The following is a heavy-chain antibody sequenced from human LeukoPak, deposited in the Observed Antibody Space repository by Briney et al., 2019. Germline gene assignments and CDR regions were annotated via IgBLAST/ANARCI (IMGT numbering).Heavy chain of an antibody. V-gene: IGHV1-46*01. CDR2: INPSGGST. CDR3: ARALYYDFWSPSYEVDY. CDR1: GYTFTSYY. Sequence: ASVKVSCKAPGYTFTSYYMHWVRQAPGQGLEWMGIINPSGGSTSYAQKFQGRVTMTRDTSTSTVYMELSSLRSEDTAVYYCARALYYDFWSPSYEVDYWGQGTLVTVSS. D-gene: IGHD3-3*01. J-gene: IGHJ4*02.